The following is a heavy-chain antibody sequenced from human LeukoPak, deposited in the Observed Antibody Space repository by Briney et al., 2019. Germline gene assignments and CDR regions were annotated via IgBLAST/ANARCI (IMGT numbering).Heavy chain of an antibody. CDR3: ARSHGEHWLLLVY. D-gene: IGHD1-26*01. Sequence: GGSLRLSCAASGFTFSSYWMNWVRQAPGKGLEWVANINQYGSDKYYVDSVKGRFTISRDNTKNSLYLQMNSLRAEDSAMYYCARSHGEHWLLLVYWGPGTLVSVSS. CDR2: INQYGSDK. V-gene: IGHV3-7*03. J-gene: IGHJ4*02. CDR1: GFTFSSYW.